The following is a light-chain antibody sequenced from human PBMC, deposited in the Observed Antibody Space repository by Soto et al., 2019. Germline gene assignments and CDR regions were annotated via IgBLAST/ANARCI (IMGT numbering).Light chain of an antibody. J-gene: IGKJ4*01. CDR1: QSVSSY. CDR2: DAS. V-gene: IGKV3-11*01. CDR3: QQRSNWPT. Sequence: ETVLTQSPGTLSLSPGERATLSCGASQSVSSYLAWYQQKPGQAPRLLIYDASNRATGIPARFSGSGSGTDFTLTISSLEPEDFAVYYCQQRSNWPTFGGGTKVDI.